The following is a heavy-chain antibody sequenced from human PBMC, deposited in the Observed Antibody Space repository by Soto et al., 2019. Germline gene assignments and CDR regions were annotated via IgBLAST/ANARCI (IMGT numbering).Heavy chain of an antibody. CDR2: INAGNGNT. CDR3: ARNPTGDSSEYYYYGMDV. V-gene: IGHV1-3*01. D-gene: IGHD6-19*01. J-gene: IGHJ6*02. CDR1: GYTFTSYA. Sequence: QVQLVQSGAEVKKPGASVKVSCKASGYTFTSYAMHWVRQAPGQRLEWMGWINAGNGNTKYSQKFQGRVTITRDTSASTAYMELSSLRSEATAVYYCARNPTGDSSEYYYYGMDVWGQGTTVTVSS.